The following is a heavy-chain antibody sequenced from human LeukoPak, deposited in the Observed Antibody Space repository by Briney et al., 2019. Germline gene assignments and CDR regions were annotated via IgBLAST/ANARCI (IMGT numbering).Heavy chain of an antibody. V-gene: IGHV3-30*14. Sequence: GGSLRLSCAASGFTFSSYAMHWVRQAPGKGLEWVAVISYDGSNKYYADSVKGRFTISRDNSKNTLYLQMNSLRAEDTAVYYCARVGYLKAFDIWGQGTMVTVSS. CDR1: GFTFSSYA. CDR2: ISYDGSNK. D-gene: IGHD1-1*01. J-gene: IGHJ3*02. CDR3: ARVGYLKAFDI.